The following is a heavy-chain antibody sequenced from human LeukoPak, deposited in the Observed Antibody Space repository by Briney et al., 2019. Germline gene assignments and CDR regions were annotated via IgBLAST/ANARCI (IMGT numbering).Heavy chain of an antibody. D-gene: IGHD3-10*01. CDR1: GGSFSGYY. J-gene: IGHJ4*02. CDR2: INHKGVT. CDR3: ARHLMVRGLFDY. Sequence: PSETLSLTCAVYGGSFSGYYWTWIRQSPGEGLEWIGEINHKGVTKYNPSLKSRVTTSVDTSKNQFSLKLSSVTAADTAVYYCARHLMVRGLFDYWGQGTLVTVSS. V-gene: IGHV4-34*01.